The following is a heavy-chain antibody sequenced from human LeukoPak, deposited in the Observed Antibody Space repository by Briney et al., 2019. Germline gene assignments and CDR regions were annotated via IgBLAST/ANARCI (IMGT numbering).Heavy chain of an antibody. D-gene: IGHD4-17*01. CDR1: GFTFTIYW. J-gene: IGHJ4*02. CDR2: IKQDGSEK. V-gene: IGHV3-7*01. Sequence: PGGSLRLSCAASGFTFTIYWMTWVRQAPGKGLEWVATIKQDGSEKYYVDSVKGRFTISRDNSKNTLYLQMNSLRAEDTAVYYCARLTTLDYWGQGTLVTVSS. CDR3: ARLTTLDY.